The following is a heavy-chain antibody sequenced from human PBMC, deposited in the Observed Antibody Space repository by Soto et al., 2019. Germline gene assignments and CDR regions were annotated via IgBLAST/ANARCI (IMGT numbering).Heavy chain of an antibody. CDR1: GFTFSSYG. Sequence: GGSLRLSCAASGFTFSSYGIHWVRQAPGKGLEWVSYISSSSSTIYYADSVKGRFTISRDNAKNSLYLQMNSLRAEDTAVYYCARDSGYSYGPLDYWGQGTLVTVSS. CDR3: ARDSGYSYGPLDY. J-gene: IGHJ4*02. CDR2: ISSSSSTI. D-gene: IGHD5-18*01. V-gene: IGHV3-48*01.